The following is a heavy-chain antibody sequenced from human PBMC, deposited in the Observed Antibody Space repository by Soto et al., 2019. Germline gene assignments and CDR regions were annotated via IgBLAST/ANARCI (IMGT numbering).Heavy chain of an antibody. J-gene: IGHJ4*02. CDR2: IYTSGST. CDR1: GGSISSYY. Sequence: SETLSLTCTVPGGSISSYYWSWIRQPAGKGLEWIGRIYTSGSTNYNPSLKSRVTMSVDTSKNQFSLKLSSVTAADTAVYYCARVGSYDSSGYYPYYFDYWGQGTLVTVSS. V-gene: IGHV4-4*07. CDR3: ARVGSYDSSGYYPYYFDY. D-gene: IGHD3-22*01.